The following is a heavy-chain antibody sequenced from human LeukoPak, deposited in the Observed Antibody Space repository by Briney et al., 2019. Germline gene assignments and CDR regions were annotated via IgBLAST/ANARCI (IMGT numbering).Heavy chain of an antibody. J-gene: IGHJ4*02. V-gene: IGHV1-18*01. D-gene: IGHD5-24*01. CDR3: VRAPDVEMATIDDYFDY. CDR2: ISAYNGNT. Sequence: GASVKVSCKASGYTFTIYGISWVRQAPGQGLEWMGWISAYNGNTNYAQKLQGRVTMTTDTSTSTAYMELRSLRSDDTAVYYCVRAPDVEMATIDDYFDYWGQGTLVTVSS. CDR1: GYTFTIYG.